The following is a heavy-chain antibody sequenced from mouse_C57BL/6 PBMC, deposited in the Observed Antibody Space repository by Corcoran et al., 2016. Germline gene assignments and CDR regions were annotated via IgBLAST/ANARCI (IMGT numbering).Heavy chain of an antibody. CDR3: TTSGSSPWFAY. J-gene: IGHJ3*01. D-gene: IGHD1-1*01. Sequence: EVQLQQSGAELVRPGASVKLSCTASGFNIKDYYMHWVKQRPEQGLEWIGRIDPEDGDTEYAPKFQGKATMTADTSSNTAYLQLSSLTSEDTAVYYCTTSGSSPWFAYWGQGTLVTVSA. CDR1: GFNIKDYY. V-gene: IGHV14-1*01. CDR2: IDPEDGDT.